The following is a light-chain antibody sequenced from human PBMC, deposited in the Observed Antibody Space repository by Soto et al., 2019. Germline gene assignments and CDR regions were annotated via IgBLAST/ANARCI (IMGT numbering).Light chain of an antibody. CDR2: NVN. Sequence: QSALTQPASVSGSPGQSITISCTGTSSDIGGLSNYGSWYQQHPGKAPKLLIYNVNVRPSGVSDRFSGSKSGNTASLAISGLQAEDEAAYYCISYYGDATHVVFGGGTKVTVL. CDR1: SSDIGGLSNY. V-gene: IGLV2-14*03. J-gene: IGLJ2*01. CDR3: ISYYGDATHVV.